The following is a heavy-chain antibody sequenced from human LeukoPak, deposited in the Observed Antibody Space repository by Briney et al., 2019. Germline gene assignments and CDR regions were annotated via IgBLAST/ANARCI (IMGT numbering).Heavy chain of an antibody. CDR2: FDPEDGET. CDR1: GYTLTELS. Sequence: ASVKVSCKVSGYTLTELSMHWVRQAPGKGLEWMGGFDPEDGETIYAQKFQGRVTMTEDTSTDTAYMELSSLRSEDTAVYYCATVYYDSSVYYQPYWYFDLWGRGTLVTVSS. V-gene: IGHV1-24*01. J-gene: IGHJ2*01. CDR3: ATVYYDSSVYYQPYWYFDL. D-gene: IGHD3-22*01.